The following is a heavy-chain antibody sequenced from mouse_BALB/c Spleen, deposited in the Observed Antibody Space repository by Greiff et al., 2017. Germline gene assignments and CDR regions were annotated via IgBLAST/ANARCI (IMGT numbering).Heavy chain of an antibody. V-gene: IGHV1-69*02. CDR3: ARSMDY. Sequence: LVESGAELAKPGASVKMSCKASGYTFTSYWMHWVKQRPGQGLEWIGEIDPSDSYTNYNQKFKGKATLTVDKSSSTAYMQLSSLTSEDSAVYYCARSMDYWGQGTSVTVSS. J-gene: IGHJ4*01. CDR2: IDPSDSYT. CDR1: GYTFTSYW.